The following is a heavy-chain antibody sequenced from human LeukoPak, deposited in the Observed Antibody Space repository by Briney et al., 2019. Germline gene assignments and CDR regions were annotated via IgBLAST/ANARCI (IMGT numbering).Heavy chain of an antibody. Sequence: GGSLRLSCAASGFTFSSYAMTWVRQAPGKGREWVSYISSSGSSIYYADSVKGRFTISRDNAKKSLYLQMHSLRAEDTAVYYCARDSHKFDSSGYYPDAFDIWGQGTMVTVSS. D-gene: IGHD3-22*01. V-gene: IGHV3-48*03. J-gene: IGHJ3*02. CDR2: ISSSGSSI. CDR3: ARDSHKFDSSGYYPDAFDI. CDR1: GFTFSSYA.